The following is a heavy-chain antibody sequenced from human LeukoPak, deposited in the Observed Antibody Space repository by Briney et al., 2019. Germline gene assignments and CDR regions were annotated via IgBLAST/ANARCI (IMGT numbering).Heavy chain of an antibody. CDR1: GFTFGDYA. D-gene: IGHD6-13*01. CDR3: TRDGGSSWFFDY. V-gene: IGHV3-49*03. CDR2: IRSKAYGGTT. J-gene: IGHJ4*02. Sequence: GGSLRLSCTASGFTFGDYAMSWLRQAPGKGLEWVGFIRSKAYGGTTEYAASVKGRFTISRDDSKSIAYLQMNSLKTEDTAVYYCTRDGGSSWFFDYWGQGTLVTVSS.